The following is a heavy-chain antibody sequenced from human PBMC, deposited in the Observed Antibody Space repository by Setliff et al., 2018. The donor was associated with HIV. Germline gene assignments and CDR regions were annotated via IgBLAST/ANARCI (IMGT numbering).Heavy chain of an antibody. CDR3: AREGTYYYDSSGYYRRYFDY. CDR2: ISYDGSNK. V-gene: IGHV3-30*04. CDR1: SSYA. Sequence: GGSLRLSCEAFSSYAMHWVRQAPGKGLVWVAVISYDGSNKYYADSVKGRFTISRDNSRNTLYLQMNSLRAEDTAVYYCAREGTYYYDSSGYYRRYFDYWGQGTLVTVSS. D-gene: IGHD3-22*01. J-gene: IGHJ4*02.